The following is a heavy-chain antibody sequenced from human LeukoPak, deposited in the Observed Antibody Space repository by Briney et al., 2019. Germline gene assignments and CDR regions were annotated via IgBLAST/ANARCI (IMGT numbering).Heavy chain of an antibody. J-gene: IGHJ4*02. Sequence: SETLSLTGTVSGVSISSYYWSWIRQPPGKGLEWIGYIYYSGSTNYNPSLKSRVTISVDTSKNQFSLKLSSVTAADTAVYYCARGPPPGVRGVITPHDYWGQGTLVTVSS. V-gene: IGHV4-59*12. D-gene: IGHD3-10*01. CDR2: IYYSGST. CDR1: GVSISSYY. CDR3: ARGPPPGVRGVITPHDY.